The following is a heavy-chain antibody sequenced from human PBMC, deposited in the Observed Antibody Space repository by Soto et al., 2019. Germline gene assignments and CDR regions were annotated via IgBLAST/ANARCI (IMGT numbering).Heavy chain of an antibody. D-gene: IGHD6-13*01. Sequence: QVQLVHAGAEVKKPGASVKVSCKASGYTFPSYGISWVRQAPGQGLEWVCLISAYNGSTNYAQKLQGRGTMTTDTSMSTASMEVRSLRSDATAVYYGARRDKAAEAGIYYDYCMDVWGQGTTVTVSS. CDR3: ARRDKAAEAGIYYDYCMDV. CDR2: ISAYNGST. J-gene: IGHJ6*02. CDR1: GYTFPSYG. V-gene: IGHV1-18*04.